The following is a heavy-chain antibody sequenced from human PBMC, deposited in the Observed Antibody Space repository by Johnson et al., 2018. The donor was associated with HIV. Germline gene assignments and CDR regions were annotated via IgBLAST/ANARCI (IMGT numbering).Heavy chain of an antibody. Sequence: QVQLVESGGGVVQPGGSLRLSCAASGFTFSTYGMHWVRQAPVKGLEWVAFIRYDGSNKYFADSVKGRFTISRDISKNPLYLQMNSLRAEDTAVYYCATDLMSGTFGFWGQGTVVTVSS. V-gene: IGHV3-30*02. CDR1: GFTFSTYG. CDR2: IRYDGSNK. CDR3: ATDLMSGTFGF. J-gene: IGHJ3*01. D-gene: IGHD1-26*01.